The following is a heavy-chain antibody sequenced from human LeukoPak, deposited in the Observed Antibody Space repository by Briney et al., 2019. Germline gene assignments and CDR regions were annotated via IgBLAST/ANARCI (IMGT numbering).Heavy chain of an antibody. Sequence: PGGSLRLSCAASGFTFGSYAMSWARQAPGKGLEWVSAISGSGGSTYYADSVKGRFTISRDNSKNTLYLQMNSLRAEDTAVYYCASIAVAGTGVGYYYYGMDVWGQGTTVTVSS. J-gene: IGHJ6*02. CDR2: ISGSGGST. V-gene: IGHV3-23*01. CDR3: ASIAVAGTGVGYYYYGMDV. D-gene: IGHD6-19*01. CDR1: GFTFGSYA.